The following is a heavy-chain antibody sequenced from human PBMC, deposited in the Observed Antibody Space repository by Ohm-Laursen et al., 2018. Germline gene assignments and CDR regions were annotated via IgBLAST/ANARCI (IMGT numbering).Heavy chain of an antibody. CDR1: GGTFSSYA. CDR2: IIPILGIA. V-gene: IGHV1-69*04. D-gene: IGHD2-2*02. CDR3: ARDTEYCSSTSCYNYFDY. J-gene: IGHJ4*02. Sequence: SSVKVSCKASGGTFSSYAISWVRQAPGQGLEWMGRIIPILGIANYAQKFQGRVTITADKSTSTAYMELSSLRSEDTAVYYCARDTEYCSSTSCYNYFDYWGQGTLVTVSS.